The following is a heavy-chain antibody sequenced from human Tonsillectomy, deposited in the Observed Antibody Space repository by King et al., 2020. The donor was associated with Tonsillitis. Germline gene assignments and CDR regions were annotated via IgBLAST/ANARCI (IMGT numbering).Heavy chain of an antibody. CDR2: IYPGDSDT. CDR3: ARRRVTVDY. CDR1: GYSFTSYW. Sequence: VQLVESGTEVKKPGESLKISCTASGYSFTSYWIGWVRHMPGKGLEWMGVIYPGDSDTRYSPSFQGQVTISADKSISTAYLQWSSLKASDTAMYYCARRRVTVDYWGQGTLVTVSS. D-gene: IGHD2-21*02. V-gene: IGHV5-51*03. J-gene: IGHJ4*02.